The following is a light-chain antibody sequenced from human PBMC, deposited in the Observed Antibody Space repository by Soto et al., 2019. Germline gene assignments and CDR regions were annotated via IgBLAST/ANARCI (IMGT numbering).Light chain of an antibody. J-gene: IGKJ4*01. CDR1: QSVSSSN. Sequence: EIVLTQSPGTLSLSAGERATLSCRASQSVSSSNLAWYQQKPGQAPRLLIFDASRRDTGAPDRFSGSGSGTDFSLTSSRLEPDDFAGYYCQQYGSSPPVTFGGGTKVEFK. V-gene: IGKV3-20*01. CDR2: DAS. CDR3: QQYGSSPPVT.